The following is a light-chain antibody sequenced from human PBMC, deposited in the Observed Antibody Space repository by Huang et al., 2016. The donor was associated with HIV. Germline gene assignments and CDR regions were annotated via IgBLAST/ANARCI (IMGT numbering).Light chain of an antibody. J-gene: IGKJ3*01. CDR3: QQSHSLPPA. Sequence: DVQMTQSPSSLSASVGDRVTIACRASQTIGTYVNWYQQKPGKIPSLLIYGASNLHSGVPSRFSGSGSGTDFTLTISSLQPEDFATYYCQQSHSLPPAFGPGTIVDFE. V-gene: IGKV1-39*01. CDR1: QTIGTY. CDR2: GAS.